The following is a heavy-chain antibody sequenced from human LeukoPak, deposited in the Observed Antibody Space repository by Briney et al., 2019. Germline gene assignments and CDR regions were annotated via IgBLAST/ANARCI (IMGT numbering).Heavy chain of an antibody. V-gene: IGHV4-39*07. CDR2: IYYLGRT. Sequence: SETLSLTCTVSGGSISGRSYYWGWIRQPPGEGLEWIGTIYYLGRTYYNPSVKSRVTISLDTSKSQFSLHLTSVTAADTAVYFCARSAFCGDDCYLGLGWYFDLWGRGAMVTVS. CDR3: ARSAFCGDDCYLGLGWYFDL. D-gene: IGHD2-21*02. J-gene: IGHJ2*01. CDR1: GGSISGRSYY.